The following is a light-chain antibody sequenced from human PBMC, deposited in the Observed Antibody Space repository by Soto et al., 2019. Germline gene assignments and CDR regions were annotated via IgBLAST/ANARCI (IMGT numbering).Light chain of an antibody. CDR2: SAS. CDR3: QQYNKWPLFT. J-gene: IGKJ3*01. CDR1: QSVSSN. V-gene: IGKV3-15*01. Sequence: EIVLTQSPAILSVSPGRGATRSCRASQSVSSNLAWYQQRPGQAPRLLIYSASTRATGIPARFSGSGSGTEFTLTISSLQSEDFAVYYCQQYNKWPLFTFGPGTRVDIK.